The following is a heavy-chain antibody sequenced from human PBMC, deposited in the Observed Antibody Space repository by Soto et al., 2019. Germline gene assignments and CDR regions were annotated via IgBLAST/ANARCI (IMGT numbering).Heavy chain of an antibody. Sequence: QVQLVQSGAEVKKPGSSVKVSCKASGGTFSSYAIRWVRQAPGQGLEWMGGIIPIFGTANYAQKFQGRVTITADKSTSTAYMEQSSLRAEDTAVYYCARVEVSVCGYDPPWSFDLCGRGTLVTDSS. J-gene: IGHJ2*01. CDR2: IIPIFGTA. CDR3: ARVEVSVCGYDPPWSFDL. CDR1: GGTFSSYA. D-gene: IGHD5-12*01. V-gene: IGHV1-69*06.